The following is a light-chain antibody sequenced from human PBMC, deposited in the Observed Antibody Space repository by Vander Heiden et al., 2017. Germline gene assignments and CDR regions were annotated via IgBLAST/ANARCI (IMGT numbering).Light chain of an antibody. V-gene: IGKV3-20*01. Sequence: SPGERATLSCRASQTIRNNYLAWYQQKPGQAPRLLIYGASSRATGISDSFSGSGSGTDCALTIARLETEDVGLYFCQQYVSSPWTFGQGAKVEIK. CDR1: QTIRNNY. CDR3: QQYVSSPWT. J-gene: IGKJ1*01. CDR2: GAS.